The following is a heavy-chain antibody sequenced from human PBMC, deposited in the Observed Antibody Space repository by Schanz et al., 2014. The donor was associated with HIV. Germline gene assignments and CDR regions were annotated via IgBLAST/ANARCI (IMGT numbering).Heavy chain of an antibody. Sequence: VQLVESGGDLVQPGGSLKLSCAVSGFTFSSHAMTWVRQAPGKGLEWVSGISISGETTYYADSVKGRFTISRDNSKNTLYLQMSSLRVEDTAVYYCANEEVPNDYWGQGTLVTVSS. V-gene: IGHV3-23*04. CDR2: ISISGETT. J-gene: IGHJ4*02. CDR3: ANEEVPNDY. CDR1: GFTFSSHA.